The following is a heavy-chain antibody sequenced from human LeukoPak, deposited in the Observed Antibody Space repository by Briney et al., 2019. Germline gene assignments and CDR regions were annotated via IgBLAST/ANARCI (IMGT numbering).Heavy chain of an antibody. Sequence: SETLSLTCTVSDGSISSGSYYWRWIRQPAGKGLEWIGRIYTSGSTNYKPSLNSRVTISVDTSKNQFSLKMSSVTAADTAVYYCAREQVTTLPYYYYYMDVWGKGTTVTVSS. V-gene: IGHV4-61*02. D-gene: IGHD2-21*02. CDR2: IYTSGST. CDR3: AREQVTTLPYYYYYMDV. J-gene: IGHJ6*03. CDR1: DGSISSGSYY.